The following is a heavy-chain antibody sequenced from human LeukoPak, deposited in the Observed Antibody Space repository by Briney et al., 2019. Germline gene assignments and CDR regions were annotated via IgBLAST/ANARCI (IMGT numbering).Heavy chain of an antibody. CDR3: AKDLGRRASSYYFDY. Sequence: GGSLRLSCAASGFTFSSYAMSWVRQAPGKGLEWVSAISGSGGSTYCADSVKGRFTISRDNSKNTLYLQMNSLRAEDTAVYYCAKDLGRRASSYYFDYWGQGTLVTVSS. CDR1: GFTFSSYA. CDR2: ISGSGGST. J-gene: IGHJ4*02. V-gene: IGHV3-23*01. D-gene: IGHD3-10*01.